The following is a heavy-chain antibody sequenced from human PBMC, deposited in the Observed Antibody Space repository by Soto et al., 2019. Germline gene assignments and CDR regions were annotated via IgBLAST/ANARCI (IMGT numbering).Heavy chain of an antibody. Sequence: ASVKVSCKASGYTLINHGIYWVRHAPGQGLEWMGGITAFNINTQYAGKVQGRVTMTTDASTSTGYMEMRSLRSDDTAVYYCARGVDYGGNSAGAAFDIWG. V-gene: IGHV1-18*01. D-gene: IGHD4-17*01. CDR3: ARGVDYGGNSAGAAFDI. J-gene: IGHJ3*02. CDR1: GYTLINHG. CDR2: ITAFNINT.